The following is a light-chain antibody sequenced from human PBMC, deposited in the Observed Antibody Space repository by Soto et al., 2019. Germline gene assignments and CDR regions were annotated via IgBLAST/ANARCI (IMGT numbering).Light chain of an antibody. CDR3: QQYDTYPWT. V-gene: IGKV1-5*03. J-gene: IGKJ1*01. CDR2: KAS. CDR1: QSISSW. Sequence: DIQMTQSPSTLSASVGDRVTITCRASQSISSWLAWYQQKPGKAPKLLINKASSLESGVPSRFSGSGSVTEFTLTISSLQPDDFATYSWQQYDTYPWTFGQGTKVEIK.